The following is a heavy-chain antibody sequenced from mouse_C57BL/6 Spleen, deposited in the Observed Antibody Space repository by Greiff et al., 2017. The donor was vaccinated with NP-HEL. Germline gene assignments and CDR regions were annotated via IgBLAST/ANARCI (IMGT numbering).Heavy chain of an antibody. CDR1: GYTFTSYW. J-gene: IGHJ2*01. V-gene: IGHV1-69*01. Sequence: QVQLQQPGAELVMPGASVKLSCKASGYTFTSYWMHWVKQRPGQGLEWIGEIDPSDSYTNYNQKFKGKSTLTVDKSSSTAYMQLSSLTSEDSAVYYCARAETGTDYWGQGTTLTVSS. CDR2: IDPSDSYT. D-gene: IGHD4-1*01. CDR3: ARAETGTDY.